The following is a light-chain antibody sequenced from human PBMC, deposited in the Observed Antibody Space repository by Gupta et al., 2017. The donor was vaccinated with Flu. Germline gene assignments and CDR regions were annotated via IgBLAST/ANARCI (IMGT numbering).Light chain of an antibody. J-gene: IGKJ3*01. CDR2: DAS. V-gene: IGKV3-11*01. CDR3: QKRSNWPPFT. CDR1: QSVGNY. Sequence: EIVLTQSPATLSLSPGERATLSCRASQSVGNYLAWYQQKPGQAPRLLIYDASNRATGIPARFSGSGSGTDFTLTIRSLEPEDFAVYYCQKRSNWPPFTFGPGTKVDVK.